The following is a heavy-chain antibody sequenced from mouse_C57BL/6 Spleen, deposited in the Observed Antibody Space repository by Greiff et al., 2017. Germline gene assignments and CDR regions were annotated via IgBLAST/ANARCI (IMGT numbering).Heavy chain of an antibody. J-gene: IGHJ4*01. CDR1: GYTFTSYW. CDR3: TRGGLYDYDYAMDY. Sequence: VQLQQSGTVLARPGASVKMSCKTSGYTFTSYWMHWVKQRPGQGLEWIGAIYPGNSDTSYNQKFKGKAKLTAVTSASTAYMELSSLTNEDSAVYYCTRGGLYDYDYAMDYWGQGTSVTVSS. V-gene: IGHV1-5*01. D-gene: IGHD2-4*01. CDR2: IYPGNSDT.